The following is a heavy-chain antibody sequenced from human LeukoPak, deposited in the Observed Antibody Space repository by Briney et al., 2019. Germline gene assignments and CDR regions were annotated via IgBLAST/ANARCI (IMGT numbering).Heavy chain of an antibody. D-gene: IGHD7-27*01. CDR3: ARPVPGEGDAFDI. CDR2: ITPIFGTA. Sequence: GASVKVSCKASGGTFSSYAISWVRQAPGQGLEWMGGITPIFGTANYAQKFQGRVTITADESTSTAYMELSSLRSEDTAVYYCARPVPGEGDAFDIWGQGTMVTVSS. V-gene: IGHV1-69*01. J-gene: IGHJ3*02. CDR1: GGTFSSYA.